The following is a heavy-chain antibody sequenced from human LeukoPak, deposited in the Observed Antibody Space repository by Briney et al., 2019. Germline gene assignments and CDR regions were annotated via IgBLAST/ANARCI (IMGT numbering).Heavy chain of an antibody. CDR1: GYTFTGYY. Sequence: ASVKVSCKASGYTFTGYYIHWVRQAPGQGLEWMGWINPNSGGTNYAQKFQGRVTMTRDTSISTAYMELSRLRSDDTAVYYCARGPLNYDILTGCPDYWGQGTLVTVSS. D-gene: IGHD3-9*01. CDR3: ARGPLNYDILTGCPDY. J-gene: IGHJ4*02. CDR2: INPNSGGT. V-gene: IGHV1-2*02.